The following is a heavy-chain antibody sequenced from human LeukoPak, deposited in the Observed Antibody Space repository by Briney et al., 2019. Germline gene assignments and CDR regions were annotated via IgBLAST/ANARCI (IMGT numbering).Heavy chain of an antibody. V-gene: IGHV5-51*01. CDR1: GYSFTSYW. CDR3: ARHRPTPNIVVVPAAIHGYYYYMDV. D-gene: IGHD2-2*02. J-gene: IGHJ6*03. Sequence: GESLKISCKGSGYSFTSYWIGWVRQMPGKGLEWMGIIYPGDSDTRYSPPFQGQVTISADKSISTAYLQWSSLKASDTAMYYCARHRPTPNIVVVPAAIHGYYYYMDVWGKGTTVTVSS. CDR2: IYPGDSDT.